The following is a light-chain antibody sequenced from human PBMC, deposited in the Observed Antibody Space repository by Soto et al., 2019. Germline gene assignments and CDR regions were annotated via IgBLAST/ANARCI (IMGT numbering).Light chain of an antibody. J-gene: IGKJ1*01. V-gene: IGKV1-5*03. CDR1: RSISMW. Sequence: DIQMTQSPSTLSASVGDTVTITCRARRSISMWLAWYQHKPGKAPKVLIYKASSLESGAPSMFSGRGSGTEFTLTSSSLQPDDFTTYYCQQYNSYYLWTFGQGTKVDIK. CDR3: QQYNSYYLWT. CDR2: KAS.